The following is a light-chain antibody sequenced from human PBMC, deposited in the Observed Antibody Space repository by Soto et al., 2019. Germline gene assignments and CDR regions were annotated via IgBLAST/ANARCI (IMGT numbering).Light chain of an antibody. V-gene: IGKV3-15*01. CDR3: QQYNNWPQT. Sequence: EVELTQSPGTLSLSPGERATLSFRASQSVSSSHLAWYQQKRGQAPRLLIYDTSTRATGIPARFSGSGSGTEFTLTISSLQSEDFAVYYCQQYNNWPQTFGQGTKVDNK. CDR1: QSVSSSH. CDR2: DTS. J-gene: IGKJ1*01.